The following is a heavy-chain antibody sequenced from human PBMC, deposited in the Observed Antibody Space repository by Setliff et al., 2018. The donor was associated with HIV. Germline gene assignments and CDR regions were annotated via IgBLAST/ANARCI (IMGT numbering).Heavy chain of an antibody. CDR3: ARHKVTSTLGGLIYDYFYYGMDV. CDR2: IIPIVKIA. Sequence: SVKVSCKASGGTFTNYVISWVRQAPGQGLEWMGGIIPIVKIANYAQKFKGRVTITADKSTNTVYMEMRSLRSEDTAVYYCARHKVTSTLGGLIYDYFYYGMDVWGHGTTVTVSS. V-gene: IGHV1-69*10. J-gene: IGHJ6*02. CDR1: GGTFTNYV. D-gene: IGHD3-16*01.